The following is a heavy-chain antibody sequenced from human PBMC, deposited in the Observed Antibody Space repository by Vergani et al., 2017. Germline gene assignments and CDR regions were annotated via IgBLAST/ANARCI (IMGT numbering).Heavy chain of an antibody. Sequence: QVQLQESGPGLVKPSQTLSLTCTVSGGSISSGSYYWSWIRQPAGKGLEWIGRIYTSGSTNYNPSLKSRVTIPVDTSKNQFSRKLSSVTAADTAVYYGARVVGAGTNSGCIDYGGQGTLVTVSS. V-gene: IGHV4-61*02. CDR3: ARVVGAGTNSGCIDY. J-gene: IGHJ4*02. CDR1: GGSISSGSYY. D-gene: IGHD6-13*01. CDR2: IYTSGST.